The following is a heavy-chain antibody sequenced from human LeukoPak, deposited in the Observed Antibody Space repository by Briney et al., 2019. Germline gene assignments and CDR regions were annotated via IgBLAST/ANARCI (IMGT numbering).Heavy chain of an antibody. CDR1: GFTLNYYW. D-gene: IGHD2-21*01. Sequence: GGSLRLSCEASGFTLNYYWMSCVRQAPGGGVEWVAKINQDGSEQYFVDSVKGRFTISRDNAQNSVFLQMDSLRVDDTAVYYCARWVSQYYFDYWGQGTHVIVSS. CDR2: INQDGSEQ. CDR3: ARWVSQYYFDY. V-gene: IGHV3-7*01. J-gene: IGHJ4*02.